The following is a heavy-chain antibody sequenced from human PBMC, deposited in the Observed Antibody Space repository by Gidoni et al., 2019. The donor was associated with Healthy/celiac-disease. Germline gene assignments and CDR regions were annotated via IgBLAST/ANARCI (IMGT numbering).Heavy chain of an antibody. V-gene: IGHV4-59*01. J-gene: IGHJ5*02. CDR3: ARADPSNWFDP. CDR1: GGSISSYY. Sequence: QVQLQESGPGLVKPSETLSLTCTVSGGSISSYYWSWIRQPPGKGLEWIGYIYYSGSTNYNPSLKSRVTISVDTSKNQFSLKLSSVTAADTAVYYCARADPSNWFDPWGQGTLVTVSS. CDR2: IYYSGST.